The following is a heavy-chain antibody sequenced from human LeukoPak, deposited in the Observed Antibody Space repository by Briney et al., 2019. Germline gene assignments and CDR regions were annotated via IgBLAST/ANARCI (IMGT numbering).Heavy chain of an antibody. J-gene: IGHJ3*02. Sequence: ASVKVSCKASGYTFTGYYMHWVRQAPGQGLEWMGWNNPNSGGTNYAQKFQGRVTMTRDTSISTAYMELSRLRSDDTAVYYCARPGAEHDDAFDIWGQGTMVIVSS. V-gene: IGHV1-2*02. CDR1: GYTFTGYY. CDR3: ARPGAEHDDAFDI. D-gene: IGHD1-14*01. CDR2: NNPNSGGT.